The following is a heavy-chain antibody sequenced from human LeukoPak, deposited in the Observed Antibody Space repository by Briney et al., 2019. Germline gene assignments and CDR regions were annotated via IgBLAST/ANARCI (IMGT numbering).Heavy chain of an antibody. V-gene: IGHV1-18*01. CDR1: GYAFTSYG. CDR2: ISTYNGNT. Sequence: ASEKVSCKASGYAFTSYGISWVRQAPGQGLEWMGWISTYNGNTNYAQKLQGRVTMTTDTSTSTAYMELRSLRSDDTAVYYCARGRYCSSTSCYKVYYYYMDVWGKGTTVTVSS. J-gene: IGHJ6*03. CDR3: ARGRYCSSTSCYKVYYYYMDV. D-gene: IGHD2-2*02.